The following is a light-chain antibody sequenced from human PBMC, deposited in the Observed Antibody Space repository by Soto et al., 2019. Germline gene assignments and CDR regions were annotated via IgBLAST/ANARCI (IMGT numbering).Light chain of an antibody. CDR3: QQYNNWPPWT. V-gene: IGKV3-15*01. CDR2: GAS. Sequence: EIVMTELPATLSLSQGSRATLSCRASQSVSSNLAWYQQKPGQAPRLLIYGASTRATGIPARFSGSGSGTEFTLTISSRQSEDFAVYYCQQYNNWPPWTFGQGTKV. CDR1: QSVSSN. J-gene: IGKJ1*01.